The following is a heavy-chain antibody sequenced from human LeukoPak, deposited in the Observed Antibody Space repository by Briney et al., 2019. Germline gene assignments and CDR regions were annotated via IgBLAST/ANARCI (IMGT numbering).Heavy chain of an antibody. J-gene: IGHJ5*02. CDR1: GGTFSSYA. Sequence: GASVKVSCKASGGTFSSYAISWVRQAPGQGLEWMGRIIPILGIANYAQKFQGRVTITADKSTSTAYMELSSLRSEDTAVYYCAREDSGTTSSWFDPWGQGTLVTVSS. D-gene: IGHD1-1*01. V-gene: IGHV1-69*04. CDR2: IIPILGIA. CDR3: AREDSGTTSSWFDP.